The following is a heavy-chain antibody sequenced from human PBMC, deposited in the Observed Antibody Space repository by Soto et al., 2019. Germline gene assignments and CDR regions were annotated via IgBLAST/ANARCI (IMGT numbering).Heavy chain of an antibody. V-gene: IGHV1-3*01. CDR1: GYTFTSYA. CDR2: INAGNGNT. Sequence: WASVKVSCKASGYTFTSYAMHWVRQAPGQRLEWMGWINAGNGNTKYSQKFQGRVTITRDTSASTAYMELSSLRSEDTAVYYCARFFYDSSGYYPFDYWGQGTLVTVSS. J-gene: IGHJ4*02. CDR3: ARFFYDSSGYYPFDY. D-gene: IGHD3-22*01.